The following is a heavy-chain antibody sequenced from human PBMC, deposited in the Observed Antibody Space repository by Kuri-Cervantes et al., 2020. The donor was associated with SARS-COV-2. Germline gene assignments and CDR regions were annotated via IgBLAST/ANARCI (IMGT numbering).Heavy chain of an antibody. CDR1: GGSISSYY. V-gene: IGHV4-59*01. J-gene: IGHJ1*01. D-gene: IGHD3-3*01. CDR2: IYHSGST. CDR3: ARTRFLEWSYIQH. Sequence: GSLRLSCTVSGGSISSYYWSWIRQPPGKGLEWIGSIYHSGSTYYNPSLKSRVTISVDTSKNQFSLKLSSVTAADTAVYYCARTRFLEWSYIQHWGQGTLVTVSS.